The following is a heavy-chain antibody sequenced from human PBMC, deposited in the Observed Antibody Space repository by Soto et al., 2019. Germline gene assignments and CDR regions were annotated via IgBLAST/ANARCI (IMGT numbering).Heavy chain of an antibody. J-gene: IGHJ5*02. CDR3: ARGIESKAAAPPFDP. CDR1: GYTFTANA. Sequence: ASVKVSCKASGYTFTANALHWVRQGPGLRLEWMGWINPDKGNTKYSQKLQGRVTFTRDTSASTVYMELSNLRSEDTAVYYCARGIESKAAAPPFDPWGQGSLVTVSS. CDR2: INPDKGNT. D-gene: IGHD6-13*01. V-gene: IGHV1-3*01.